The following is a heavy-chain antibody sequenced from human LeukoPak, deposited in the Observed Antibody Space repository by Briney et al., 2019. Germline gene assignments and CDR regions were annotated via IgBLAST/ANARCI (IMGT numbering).Heavy chain of an antibody. CDR3: ARVPDITMVRGVIDPTAFDY. J-gene: IGHJ4*02. V-gene: IGHV5-51*01. D-gene: IGHD3-10*01. Sequence: GASLKISCKCSGYSFTNYWIGWVRQMPGKGLEWMEIIYPGDSDTKSRPSFRGQVAISVDKSISTAYLQWSSLRASDTDMYYCARVPDITMVRGVIDPTAFDYWGQGTLVTVSS. CDR1: GYSFTNYW. CDR2: IYPGDSDT.